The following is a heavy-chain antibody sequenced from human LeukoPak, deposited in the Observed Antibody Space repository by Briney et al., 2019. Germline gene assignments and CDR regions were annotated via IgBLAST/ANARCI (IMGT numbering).Heavy chain of an antibody. J-gene: IGHJ6*03. CDR1: GFTFNEYV. CDR2: VSGSGFST. D-gene: IGHD6-25*01. Sequence: PGGSLTLSCAVSGFTFNEYVMSWVRQAPGSGLEWVSAVSGSGFSTYYADSVKGRFTISRDNFKNTLYLQLNSLRGEDTAVYYCVKEADKSGTYYMDVWGKGTTVTVSS. V-gene: IGHV3-23*01. CDR3: VKEADKSGTYYMDV.